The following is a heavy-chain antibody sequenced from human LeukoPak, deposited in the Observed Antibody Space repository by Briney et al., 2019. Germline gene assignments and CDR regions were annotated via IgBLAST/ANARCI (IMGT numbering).Heavy chain of an antibody. CDR3: ARGFPAGYSDTFDI. CDR1: GFTFSSYS. CDR2: ISSSSSYI. D-gene: IGHD6-13*01. J-gene: IGHJ3*02. V-gene: IGHV3-21*01. Sequence: PGGSLRLSCAASGFTFSSYSMDWVRQTPGKGLEWVSSISSSSSYIYYAGSVKGRFTISRDNAKNSLYLQMNSLRAEDTAVYYCARGFPAGYSDTFDIWGQGTMVTVSS.